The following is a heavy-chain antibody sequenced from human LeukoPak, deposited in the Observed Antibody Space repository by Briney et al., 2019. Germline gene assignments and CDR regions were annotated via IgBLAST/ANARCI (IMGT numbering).Heavy chain of an antibody. CDR3: AKAFIGRELQSFDY. J-gene: IGHJ4*02. D-gene: IGHD1-26*01. CDR2: ISGSGGCT. CDR1: GFTFSSYA. V-gene: IGHV3-23*01. Sequence: GGSLRLSCAASGFTFSSYAMSWVRQAPGKGLEWVSAISGSGGCTYYADSVKGRFTISRDNSKNTLYLQMNSLRAEDTAVYYCAKAFIGRELQSFDYWGQGTLVTVSS.